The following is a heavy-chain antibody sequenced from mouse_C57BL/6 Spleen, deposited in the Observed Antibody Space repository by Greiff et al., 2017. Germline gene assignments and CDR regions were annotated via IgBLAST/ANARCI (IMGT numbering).Heavy chain of an antibody. D-gene: IGHD6-1*01. CDR3: ARHNLFYAMDY. V-gene: IGHV2-6-1*01. CDR2: IWSDGSK. J-gene: IGHJ4*01. Sequence: QVQLKESGPGLVAPSQSLSITCTVSGFSLTSYGVHWVRQPPGKGLEWLVVIWSDGSKTYNSALKSRLSISKDNTKSQFFLKMNSLQTDDTAMYYSARHNLFYAMDYWGQGTSVTVSS. CDR1: GFSLTSYG.